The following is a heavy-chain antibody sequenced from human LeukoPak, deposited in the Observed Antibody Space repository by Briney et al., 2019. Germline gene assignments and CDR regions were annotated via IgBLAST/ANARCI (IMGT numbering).Heavy chain of an antibody. J-gene: IGHJ4*02. V-gene: IGHV4-4*07. CDR1: GGSISSYS. D-gene: IGHD3-3*01. CDR2: MYTSGST. CDR3: ASESGYYSHDY. Sequence: SETLAPNFTVPGGSISSYSWGWVRQPAPKGLEWIGRMYTSGSTNYNPSLKSRVTMSVDTSKNQFSLKLSSVTAADTAVYYCASESGYYSHDYWGQGTLVTVSS.